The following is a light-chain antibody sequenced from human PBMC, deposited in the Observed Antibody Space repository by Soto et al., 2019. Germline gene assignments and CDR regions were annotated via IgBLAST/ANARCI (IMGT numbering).Light chain of an antibody. CDR1: QSISIY. V-gene: IGKV3-11*01. Sequence: EIVLTQSPATLSLSPGERATLSCRASQSISIYLAWYQQKPGQTPRLLIYDVFNRATGIPATFSGSGSGTDFTLTISSLEPEDFAVYYCQQSSNWPPEITFGQGTRLEI. CDR3: QQSSNWPPEIT. J-gene: IGKJ5*01. CDR2: DVF.